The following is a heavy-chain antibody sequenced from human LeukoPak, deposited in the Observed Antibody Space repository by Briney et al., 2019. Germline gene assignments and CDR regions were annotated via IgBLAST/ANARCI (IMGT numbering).Heavy chain of an antibody. CDR3: ARERLSGSYLEAVDY. CDR2: INPSGGTT. J-gene: IGHJ4*02. V-gene: IGHV1-46*01. Sequence: ASAKVSCKASGYTFTSYYMHWVRQAPGQGLEGMGIINPSGGTTTYAQKFQGRVTMTRDTSTSTVYMELSSLRSEDTAVYYCARERLSGSYLEAVDYWGQGTLVTVSS. D-gene: IGHD1-26*01. CDR1: GYTFTSYY.